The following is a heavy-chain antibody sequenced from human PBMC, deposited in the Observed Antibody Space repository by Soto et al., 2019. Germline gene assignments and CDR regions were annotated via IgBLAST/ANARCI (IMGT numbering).Heavy chain of an antibody. D-gene: IGHD1-7*01. Sequence: PSETLSLTCAVSGGSFTSNNWWTWVRQPPGQGLEWIGEIYRTGSTNYNPSLKSRVTISLDKSENQFSLKVTCRTAADTAVYYCASRDPGTSVDYWGQGTLVTVSS. CDR2: IYRTGST. CDR3: ASRDPGTSVDY. J-gene: IGHJ4*02. V-gene: IGHV4-4*02. CDR1: GGSFTSNNW.